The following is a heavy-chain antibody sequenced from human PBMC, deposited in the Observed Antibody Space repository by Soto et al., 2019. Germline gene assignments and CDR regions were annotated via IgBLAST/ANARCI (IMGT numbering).Heavy chain of an antibody. V-gene: IGHV3-33*01. D-gene: IGHD5-18*01. J-gene: IGHJ6*02. CDR2: IWYDGSNK. CDR1: GFTFSSYG. CDR3: ARDHHTAMVQDV. Sequence: QVQLVESGGGVVQPGRSLRLSCAASGFTFSSYGMHWVRQAPGKGLEWVAVIWYDGSNKYYTDSVKGRFTISRDNFKSTLYLQMNSLRAEDTAVYYCARDHHTAMVQDVWGQGTTVTVSS.